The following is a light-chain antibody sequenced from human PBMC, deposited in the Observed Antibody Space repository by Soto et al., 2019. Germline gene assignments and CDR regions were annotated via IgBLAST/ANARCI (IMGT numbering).Light chain of an antibody. CDR1: SSNVGSYKL. J-gene: IGLJ1*01. CDR2: EVN. V-gene: IGLV2-23*02. Sequence: QSVLTQPASVSGSPGQSITISCTGTSSNVGSYKLVSWCQQHPGKAPKLMIFEVNKRPSGVSNRFSGSKSGNTASLTISGLKVEDEADYYCCSSGGSPKYVFGTGTKVTV. CDR3: CSSGGSPKYV.